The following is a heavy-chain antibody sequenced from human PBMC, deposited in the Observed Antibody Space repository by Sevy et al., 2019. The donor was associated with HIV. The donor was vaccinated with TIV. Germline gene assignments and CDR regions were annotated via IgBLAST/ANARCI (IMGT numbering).Heavy chain of an antibody. CDR1: GGSISSYY. J-gene: IGHJ4*02. CDR2: IYYIGST. Sequence: SETLSLTCTVSGGSISSYYWSWIRQPPGKGLEWIGYIYYIGSTNYNPSLKSRVTISVDTSKNQFSLKLSSVTAADTAVYYCARDRSGAEFDYWGQGTLVTVSS. V-gene: IGHV4-59*01. CDR3: ARDRSGAEFDY. D-gene: IGHD4-17*01.